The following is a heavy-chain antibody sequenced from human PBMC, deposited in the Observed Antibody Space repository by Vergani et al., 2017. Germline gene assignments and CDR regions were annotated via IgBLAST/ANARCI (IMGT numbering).Heavy chain of an antibody. CDR2: IIPILGIA. CDR3: ARDLGYCSGGSCSY. V-gene: IGHV1-69*08. J-gene: IGHJ4*02. D-gene: IGHD2-15*01. Sequence: QVQLVQSGAEVKKPGSSVKVFCKASVGTFSSYTISWVRQAPGQRREWMVRIIPILGIANFAQKFQGRVTITADKSTSTAYMELSSLRSEDTAVYYCARDLGYCSGGSCSYWGQGTLVTVSS. CDR1: VGTFSSYT.